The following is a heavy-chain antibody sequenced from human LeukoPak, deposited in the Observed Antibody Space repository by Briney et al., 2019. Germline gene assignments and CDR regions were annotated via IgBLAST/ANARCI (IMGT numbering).Heavy chain of an antibody. CDR3: ARAGFYGDYTDY. D-gene: IGHD4-17*01. V-gene: IGHV3-21*06. CDR1: GFTFSSYS. J-gene: IGHJ4*02. Sequence: PGGSLRLSCAASGFTFSSYSMNWVRQAPGKGLEWVSSISSSSSFLYYAGSVKGRFTISRDNAKNSLYLQVNSLRAEDTAVYYCARAGFYGDYTDYWGQGTLVTVSS. CDR2: ISSSSSFL.